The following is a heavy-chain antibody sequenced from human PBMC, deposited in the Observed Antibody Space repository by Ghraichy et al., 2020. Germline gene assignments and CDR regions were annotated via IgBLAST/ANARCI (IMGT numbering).Heavy chain of an antibody. CDR2: ISSSGSYI. J-gene: IGHJ4*02. CDR3: ANSGSYTYDDFDY. V-gene: IGHV3-21*01. Sequence: GGSLRLSCAASGFTFSSYSMNWVRQAPGKGLEWVSSISSSGSYIYYADSVKGRFTISRDNAKNSLYLQMNSLRADDTAVYYCANSGSYTYDDFDYWGQGTLVTVSS. D-gene: IGHD1-26*01. CDR1: GFTFSSYS.